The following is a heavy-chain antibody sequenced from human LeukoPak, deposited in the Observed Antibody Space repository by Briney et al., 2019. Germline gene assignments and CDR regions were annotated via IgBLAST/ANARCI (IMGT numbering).Heavy chain of an antibody. Sequence: PGGSLRLSCAASGFTFNSYWMSWVRQAPGKGLEWVANIKQDGSEKYYVDSVKGRFTISRDNAKNSLYLQMNSLRAEDTAVYYCARDSEPKYYYDSTGYWGQGTLVTVSS. CDR1: GFTFNSYW. CDR3: ARDSEPKYYYDSTGY. V-gene: IGHV3-7*01. CDR2: IKQDGSEK. D-gene: IGHD3-22*01. J-gene: IGHJ4*02.